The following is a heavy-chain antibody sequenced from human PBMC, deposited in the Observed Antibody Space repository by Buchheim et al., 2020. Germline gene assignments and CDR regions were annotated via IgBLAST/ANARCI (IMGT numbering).Heavy chain of an antibody. Sequence: QVQLVQSGAEVKKPGASVKVSCKASGYTFTGYYMHWVRQAPGQGLEWMGWINPNSGGTNYAQKFQVRVTMTRDTSLSTAYMALSRLRSDDTAVYYCARVDQNMVRGVIYTFDYWGQGTL. CDR2: INPNSGGT. CDR1: GYTFTGYY. V-gene: IGHV1-2*02. D-gene: IGHD3-10*01. J-gene: IGHJ4*02. CDR3: ARVDQNMVRGVIYTFDY.